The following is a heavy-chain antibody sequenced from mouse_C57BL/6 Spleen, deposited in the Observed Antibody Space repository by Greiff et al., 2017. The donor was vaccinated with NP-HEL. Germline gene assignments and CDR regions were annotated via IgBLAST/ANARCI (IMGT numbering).Heavy chain of an antibody. CDR1: GFSLTSYA. Sequence: VQVVESGPGLVAPSQSLSITCTVSGFSLTSYAISWVRQPPGKGLEWLGVIWTGGGTNYNSALKSRLSISKDNSKSQVFLKMNSLQTDDTARYYCARNYPYYYGSSYWYFDVWGTGTTVTVSS. D-gene: IGHD1-1*01. CDR3: ARNYPYYYGSSYWYFDV. J-gene: IGHJ1*03. CDR2: IWTGGGT. V-gene: IGHV2-9-1*01.